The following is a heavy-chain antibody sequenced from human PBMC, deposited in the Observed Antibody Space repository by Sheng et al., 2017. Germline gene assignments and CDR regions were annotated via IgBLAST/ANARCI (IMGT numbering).Heavy chain of an antibody. D-gene: IGHD5-12*01. V-gene: IGHV4-38-2*01. CDR2: IYHSGST. CDR3: ARLWMEGVDV. J-gene: IGHJ6*02. Sequence: QVQLQESGPGLVKPSETLSLTCAVSGYSISSGYYLGWIRQPPGKGLEWIGSIYHSGSTYYNPSPSLKSRVITSVDTSKNQFYLKLRSVSAADTAVYYCARLWMEGVDVWGQGTTVTVSS. CDR1: GYSISSGYY.